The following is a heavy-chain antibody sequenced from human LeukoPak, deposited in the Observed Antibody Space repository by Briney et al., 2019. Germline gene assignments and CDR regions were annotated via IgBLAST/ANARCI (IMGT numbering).Heavy chain of an antibody. D-gene: IGHD3-10*02. CDR1: GFTFSNFG. Sequence: GGTLRLSCAASGFTFSNFGMSWVRQAPGKGLEWVSVISGSGGSTYYADSVKGRFTISRDNAKNSLYLQMNSLRAEDTAVYYCAELGITMIGGVWGKGTTVTISS. CDR2: ISGSGGST. CDR3: AELGITMIGGV. V-gene: IGHV3-23*01. J-gene: IGHJ6*04.